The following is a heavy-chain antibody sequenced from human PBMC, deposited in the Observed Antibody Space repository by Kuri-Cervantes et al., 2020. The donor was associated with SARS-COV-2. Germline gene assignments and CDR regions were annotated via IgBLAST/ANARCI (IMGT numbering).Heavy chain of an antibody. D-gene: IGHD3-3*01. CDR1: GGTFSSYA. Sequence: SVKVSCKASGGTFSSYAISWVRQAPGQGLEWMGGIIPIFGTANYAQKFQGRVTITADESTSTAYMELSSLGSEDTAVYYCARSLRITIFGVVIVNEYFQHWGQGTLVTVSS. CDR3: ARSLRITIFGVVIVNEYFQH. J-gene: IGHJ1*01. CDR2: IIPIFGTA. V-gene: IGHV1-69*13.